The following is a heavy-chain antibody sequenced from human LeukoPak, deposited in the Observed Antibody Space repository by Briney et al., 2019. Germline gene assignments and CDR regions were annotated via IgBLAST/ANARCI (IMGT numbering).Heavy chain of an antibody. Sequence: GGSLRLSCAASGFTFSSYGMHWVRQAPGKGLEWVAFIRYDGSKKYYTDSVKGRFTISRDNSKNTLYLQMNNLSAEDTAFYYCAKEELRRITMWGYMDVWGKGTTVTISS. J-gene: IGHJ6*03. D-gene: IGHD3-10*02. CDR1: GFTFSSYG. CDR3: AKEELRRITMWGYMDV. CDR2: IRYDGSKK. V-gene: IGHV3-30*02.